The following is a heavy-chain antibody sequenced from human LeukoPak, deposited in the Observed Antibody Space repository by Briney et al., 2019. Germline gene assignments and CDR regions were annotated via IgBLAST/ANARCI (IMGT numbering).Heavy chain of an antibody. CDR1: GGSISSYY. V-gene: IGHV4-59*08. J-gene: IGHJ3*02. CDR3: ARHGGLVRGAYDAFDI. D-gene: IGHD3-10*01. CDR2: IYYSGST. Sequence: SETLSLTCTVSGGSISSYYWSWIRQPPGKGLEWIGYIYYSGSTNYNPSLKSRVTISVDTSKNQFSLKLTSVTAADTAMYYCARHGGLVRGAYDAFDIWGQGTMVTVSS.